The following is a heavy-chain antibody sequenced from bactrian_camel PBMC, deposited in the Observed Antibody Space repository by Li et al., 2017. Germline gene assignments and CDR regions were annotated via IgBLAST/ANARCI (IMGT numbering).Heavy chain of an antibody. V-gene: IGHV3S26*01. CDR1: GYRYSRDC. CDR2: SDGAGTV. Sequence: HVQLVESGGGSVQAGGSLRLSCAKSGYRYSRDCMAWFRQGSGKEREGVAASDGAGTVSYADFVKGRFTISKDNTKNTLTLQMNSLKPEDTAMYYCAAGCPIWTGLFSGDWGQGTQVTVS. D-gene: IGHD3*01. J-gene: IGHJ4*01. CDR3: AAGCPIWTGLFSGD.